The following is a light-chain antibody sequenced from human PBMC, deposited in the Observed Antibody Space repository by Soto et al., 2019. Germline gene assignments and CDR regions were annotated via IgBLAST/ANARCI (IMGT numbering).Light chain of an antibody. CDR2: HVT. CDR3: SSYTSPAAYI. J-gene: IGLJ1*01. CDR1: SSDVGGYNY. Sequence: QSALTQPASVSGSPGQSITISCTGTSSDVGGYNYVSWYQQHPGDAPKLLIYHVTNRPSGVSDRFSGSKSGNTASLTISGLQAEDEADYYCSSYTSPAAYIFTTGTKLTVL. V-gene: IGLV2-14*03.